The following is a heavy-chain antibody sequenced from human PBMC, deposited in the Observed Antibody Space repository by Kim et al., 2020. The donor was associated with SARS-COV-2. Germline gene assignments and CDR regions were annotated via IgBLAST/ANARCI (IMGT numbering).Heavy chain of an antibody. CDR1: GGSFSGYY. CDR3: ARARRMVRGVNYGMDV. J-gene: IGHJ6*02. CDR2: INHSGST. V-gene: IGHV4-34*01. D-gene: IGHD3-10*01. Sequence: SETLSLTCAVYGGSFSGYYWSWIRQPPGKGLEWIGEINHSGSTNYNPSLKSRVTISVDTSKNQFSLKLSSVTAADTAVYYCARARRMVRGVNYGMDVWGQGTTGTVSS.